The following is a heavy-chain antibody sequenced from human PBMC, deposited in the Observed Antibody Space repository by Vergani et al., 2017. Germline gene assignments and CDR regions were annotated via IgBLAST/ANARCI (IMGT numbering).Heavy chain of an antibody. CDR2: ISYDGSNK. J-gene: IGHJ3*02. V-gene: IGHV3-30*03. D-gene: IGHD3-22*01. CDR1: GYTFTGYY. Sequence: QVQLVQSGAEVKKPGSSVKVSCKASGYTFTGYYMHWVRQAPGKGLEWVAVISYDGSNKYYADSVKGRFTISRDNSKNTLYLQMNSLRAEDTAVYYCASFYYYDSSGYSPAVDAFDIWGQGTMVTVSS. CDR3: ASFYYYDSSGYSPAVDAFDI.